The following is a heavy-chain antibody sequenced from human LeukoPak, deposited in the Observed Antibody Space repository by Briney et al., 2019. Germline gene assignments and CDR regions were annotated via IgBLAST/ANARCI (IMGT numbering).Heavy chain of an antibody. Sequence: SETLSLTCTVSGGSISRYYWSWIRQPPGKGLEWIGYIYYSGSTNYNPSLKSRVTISVDTSKNQFSLKLSSVTAADTAVYYCARTRYYDFWSGYYGPKDKDYVHYFDYWGQGTLVTVSS. CDR3: ARTRYYDFWSGYYGPKDKDYVHYFDY. CDR1: GGSISRYY. J-gene: IGHJ4*02. V-gene: IGHV4-59*12. D-gene: IGHD3-3*01. CDR2: IYYSGST.